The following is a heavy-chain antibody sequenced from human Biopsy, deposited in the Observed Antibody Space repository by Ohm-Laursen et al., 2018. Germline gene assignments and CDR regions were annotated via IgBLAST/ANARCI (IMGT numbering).Heavy chain of an antibody. J-gene: IGHJ4*02. CDR3: ARGQALKSFDY. CDR2: IYHSGST. CDR1: GYSISSGYY. Sequence: GTLSLTCSVSGYSISSGYYWGWIRQPPGKGLERIGSIYHSGSTYYNPSLKSQVTIAVDKSKNQFSLKLSSLSAADTAGYYCARGQALKSFDYWGQGTLVTVSS. V-gene: IGHV4-38-2*02.